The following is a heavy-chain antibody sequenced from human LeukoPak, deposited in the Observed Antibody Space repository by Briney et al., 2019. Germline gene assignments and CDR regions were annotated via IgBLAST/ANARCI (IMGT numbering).Heavy chain of an antibody. Sequence: ASVKVSCKVSGYTLTELSMHWVRQAPGKGLEWMGGFDPEDGETIYAQKFQGRVTMTEDTSTDTAYMELSSLRSKDTAVYYCATDRGEYGSGSYYVYWGQGTLVTVSS. J-gene: IGHJ4*02. CDR3: ATDRGEYGSGSYYVY. CDR2: FDPEDGET. CDR1: GYTLTELS. D-gene: IGHD3-10*01. V-gene: IGHV1-24*01.